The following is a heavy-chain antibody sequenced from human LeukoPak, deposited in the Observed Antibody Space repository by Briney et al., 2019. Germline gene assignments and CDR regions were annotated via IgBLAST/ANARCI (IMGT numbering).Heavy chain of an antibody. J-gene: IGHJ3*01. CDR2: IGGSGTYA. D-gene: IGHD4-17*01. CDR3: GRDPNGDYVGAFEF. CDR1: EFTFASYA. Sequence: GGSLRVSCVASEFTFASYAMTWVRLTPGKGLEWVSSIGGSGTYANYADSVRGRFTVSRDNSKNTLYLQMNSRRAEDTAIYYCGRDPNGDYVGAFEFWGQGTLVSVSS. V-gene: IGHV3-23*01.